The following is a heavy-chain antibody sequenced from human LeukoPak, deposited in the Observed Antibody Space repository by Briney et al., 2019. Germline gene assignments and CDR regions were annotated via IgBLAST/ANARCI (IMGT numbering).Heavy chain of an antibody. Sequence: GGSLRLSCAAPGFRFGTYNMNWVRQAPGKGLEWVSCISSSSSTIYYADSVKGRFTISRDNAKDSLYLQMNSLRAEDTAVYYCARDPGLSGYYFDYWGQGTLVTVSS. CDR3: ARDPGLSGYYFDY. D-gene: IGHD3-22*01. V-gene: IGHV3-48*01. CDR1: GFRFGTYN. J-gene: IGHJ4*02. CDR2: ISSSSSTI.